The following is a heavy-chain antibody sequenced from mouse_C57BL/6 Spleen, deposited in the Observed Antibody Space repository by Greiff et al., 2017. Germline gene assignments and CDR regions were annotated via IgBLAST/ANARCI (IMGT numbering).Heavy chain of an antibody. CDR1: GFTFSDYG. CDR2: ISSGSSTI. CDR3: ASPYDASYAMDY. Sequence: EVKLMESGGGLVKPGGSLKLSCAASGFTFSDYGMHWVRQAPEKGLEWIAYISSGSSTIYYADTVKGRFTISRDNAKTTLFLQMTSLRSEDTAMYYCASPYDASYAMDYWGQGTSVTVSS. V-gene: IGHV5-17*01. D-gene: IGHD2-10*01. J-gene: IGHJ4*01.